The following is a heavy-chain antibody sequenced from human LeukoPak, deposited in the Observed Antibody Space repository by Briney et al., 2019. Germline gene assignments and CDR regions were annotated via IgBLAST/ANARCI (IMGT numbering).Heavy chain of an antibody. CDR3: ARNAMGRYYYGSGSQQVPVDY. D-gene: IGHD3-10*01. Sequence: SQTLSLTCAVSGGSISSGGYSWSWIRQPPGKGLEWIGYIYHSGSTYYNPSLKSRVTISVDRSKNQFSLKLSSVTAADTAVYYCARNAMGRYYYGSGSQQVPVDYWGQGTLVTVSS. CDR2: IYHSGST. CDR1: GGSISSGGYS. V-gene: IGHV4-30-2*01. J-gene: IGHJ4*02.